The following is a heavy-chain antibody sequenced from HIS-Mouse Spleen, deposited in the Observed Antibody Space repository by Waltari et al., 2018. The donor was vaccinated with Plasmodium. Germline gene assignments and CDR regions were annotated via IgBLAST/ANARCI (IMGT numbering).Heavy chain of an antibody. Sequence: QVQLQQWGAGLLKPSETLSLTCAVYGGSFSGYYWSWIRQPPGKGMEWFGEINHSGIPNYNPSLKSRVTISVDTSKNQFSLKLSSVTAADTAVYYCARTGDYGGNSWGQGTLVTVSS. CDR1: GGSFSGYY. CDR2: INHSGIP. CDR3: ARTGDYGGNS. V-gene: IGHV4-34*01. D-gene: IGHD4-17*01. J-gene: IGHJ4*02.